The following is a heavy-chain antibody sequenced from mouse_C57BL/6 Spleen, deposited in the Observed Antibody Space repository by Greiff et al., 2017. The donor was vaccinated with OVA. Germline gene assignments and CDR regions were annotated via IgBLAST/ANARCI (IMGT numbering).Heavy chain of an antibody. J-gene: IGHJ3*01. CDR3: TAGTRFAY. CDR1: GFNIKDYY. CDR2: IAPEDGDT. D-gene: IGHD2-14*01. Sequence: VQLQQSGAELVRPGASVKLSCTASGFNIKDYYMHWVKQRPEQGLEWIGRIAPEDGDTEYAPKFQGKATMTADTSSNPAYLQLSSLTSEDTAVYYCTAGTRFAYWGQGTLVTVSA. V-gene: IGHV14-1*01.